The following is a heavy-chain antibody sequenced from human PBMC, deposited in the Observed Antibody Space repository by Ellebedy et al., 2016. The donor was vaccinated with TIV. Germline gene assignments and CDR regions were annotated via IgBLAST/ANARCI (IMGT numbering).Heavy chain of an antibody. CDR1: GFTFSSYW. V-gene: IGHV3-7*03. J-gene: IGHJ4*02. D-gene: IGHD6-19*01. CDR2: IKEDGSDT. Sequence: GESLKISCAASGFTFSSYWMSWVRLAPGKGPEWVANIKEDGSDTYYVDSVKGRFTISRDSAENSLYLQMNSMRAEDTAVYYCARGRYTSGWYPDYFDYWGQGTLVTVSS. CDR3: ARGRYTSGWYPDYFDY.